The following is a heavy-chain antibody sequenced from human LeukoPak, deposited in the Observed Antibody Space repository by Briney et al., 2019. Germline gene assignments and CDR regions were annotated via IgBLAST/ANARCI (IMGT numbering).Heavy chain of an antibody. CDR2: IYYSGST. Sequence: SETLSLTCTVSGGSISSYYWSWIRQPPGKGLEWIGYIYYSGSTNYNPSLKSRVTISVDTSKNQFSLKLSSVTAADTAVYYCARQEPGSAAAGTWGQGTLVTVSS. CDR3: ARQEPGSAAAGT. J-gene: IGHJ5*02. V-gene: IGHV4-59*01. CDR1: GGSISSYY. D-gene: IGHD6-13*01.